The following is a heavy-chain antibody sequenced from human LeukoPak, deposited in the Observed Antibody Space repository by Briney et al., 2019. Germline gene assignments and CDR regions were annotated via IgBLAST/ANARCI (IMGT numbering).Heavy chain of an antibody. CDR3: TRGGTSGYHVFNY. CDR2: MTILGDT. D-gene: IGHD3-22*01. J-gene: IGHJ4*02. V-gene: IGHV3-13*01. CDR1: RPTFTKSD. Sequence: PGASLTFSRIASRPTFTKSDQYSPRQPQGNRPEWVTSMTILGDTYYLDSVKCRFTISRDSAKNSLYLQMSGLKAEDTAVYYCTRGGTSGYHVFNYWGQGTLVTVSS.